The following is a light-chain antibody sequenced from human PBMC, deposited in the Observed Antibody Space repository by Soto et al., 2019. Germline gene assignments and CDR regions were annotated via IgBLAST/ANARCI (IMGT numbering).Light chain of an antibody. Sequence: IVLTQSPGTLSLSPGERATLSCRASQSVSSYLAWYQQKPGQAPRLLIYDASTRATGISARFSGSGSGTDFTLTISSLEPEDFAVYYCQQRSNWPVTFGQGTK. J-gene: IGKJ1*01. CDR2: DAS. CDR3: QQRSNWPVT. CDR1: QSVSSY. V-gene: IGKV3-11*01.